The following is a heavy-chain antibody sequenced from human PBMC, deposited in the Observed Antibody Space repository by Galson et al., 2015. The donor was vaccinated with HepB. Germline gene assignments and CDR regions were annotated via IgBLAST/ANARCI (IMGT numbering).Heavy chain of an antibody. CDR2: ITSDIATI. V-gene: IGHV3-48*02. CDR3: ARSTEGNFDY. D-gene: IGHD4-17*01. Sequence: SLRLSCAASGFNFNVYSMNWVRQAPGKGLEFVSYITSDIATIHYAGSVKGRFTISRDNAKRSLYLQMNSLRDEDTAVYYCARSTEGNFDYWGQGALVTVSS. J-gene: IGHJ4*02. CDR1: GFNFNVYS.